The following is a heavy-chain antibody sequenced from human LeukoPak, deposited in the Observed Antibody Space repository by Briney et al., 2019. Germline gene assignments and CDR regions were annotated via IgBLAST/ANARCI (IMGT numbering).Heavy chain of an antibody. Sequence: ASVKVSCKASGYTFTCYYMHWVRQAPGQGLEWMGWINPNSGGTTYAQKFQGGVTMTRDTSISTAYMELSRLRSDDTAVYYCAREGPYYDIPTVLVSPQFDYWGQGTLVTVSS. D-gene: IGHD3-9*01. CDR1: GYTFTCYY. CDR2: INPNSGGT. V-gene: IGHV1-2*02. CDR3: AREGPYYDIPTVLVSPQFDY. J-gene: IGHJ4*02.